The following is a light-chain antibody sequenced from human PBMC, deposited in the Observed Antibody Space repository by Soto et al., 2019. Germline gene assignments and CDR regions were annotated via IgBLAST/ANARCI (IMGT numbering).Light chain of an antibody. CDR1: QSISDY. CDR3: QQYNSYSEA. CDR2: DAS. Sequence: DTQITQSPSTLFASVEDRATIISGASQSISDYLAWYQQKPGKAPKLLIYDASNLESGVPSTFSGSGSGTEFTLTISSLQPDDFATYYCQQYNSYSEAFGQGTKVDI. J-gene: IGKJ1*01. V-gene: IGKV1-5*02.